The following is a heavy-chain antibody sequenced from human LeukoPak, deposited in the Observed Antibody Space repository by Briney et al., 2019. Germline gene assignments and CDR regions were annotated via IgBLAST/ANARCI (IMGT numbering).Heavy chain of an antibody. Sequence: SETLSLTCTVSGGSICSSSYYWGWTRQPPGKGLGLIGSIYYSGSTYNNPSLKSRVTISVDTSKNQFTLKLGSVTAADTAVYYCASQTSDRDYYDSSGYWALGGRGTLVSVFS. J-gene: IGHJ4*02. CDR2: IYYSGST. CDR3: ASQTSDRDYYDSSGYWAL. V-gene: IGHV4-39*01. D-gene: IGHD3-22*01. CDR1: GGSICSSSYY.